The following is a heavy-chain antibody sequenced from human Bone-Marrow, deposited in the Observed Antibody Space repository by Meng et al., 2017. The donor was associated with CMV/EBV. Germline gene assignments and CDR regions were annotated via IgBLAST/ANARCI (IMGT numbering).Heavy chain of an antibody. CDR3: ARVNWNPPYNWFDP. Sequence: LQLQESSPGLVRPSLALSLTCPVPGCSISSGYFYWSWIRQPPGKGLEWIGYIYRSGITYYNPSLKSRVLILVDTSKNQFTLKLSSVTAADTAVYYCARVNWNPPYNWFDPWGQGTLVTVSS. V-gene: IGHV4-30-4*01. D-gene: IGHD1-1*01. CDR2: IYRSGIT. CDR1: GCSISSGYFY. J-gene: IGHJ5*02.